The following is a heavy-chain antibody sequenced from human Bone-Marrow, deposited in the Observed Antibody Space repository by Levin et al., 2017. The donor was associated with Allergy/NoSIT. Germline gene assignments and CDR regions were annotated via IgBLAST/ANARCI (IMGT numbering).Heavy chain of an antibody. CDR1: GFTFSSYS. CDR2: ISSSSSYI. Sequence: PGESLKISCAASGFTFSSYSMNWVRQAPGKGLEWVSSISSSSSYIYYADSVKGRFTISRDNAKNSLYLQMNSLRAEDTAVYYCARDDCSGGSCLYYFDYWGQGTLVTVSS. V-gene: IGHV3-21*01. J-gene: IGHJ4*02. CDR3: ARDDCSGGSCLYYFDY. D-gene: IGHD2-15*01.